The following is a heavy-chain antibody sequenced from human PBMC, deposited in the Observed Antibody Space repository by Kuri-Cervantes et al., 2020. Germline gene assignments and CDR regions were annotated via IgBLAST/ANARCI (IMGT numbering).Heavy chain of an antibody. V-gene: IGHV4-34*01. Sequence: LRLSCAVYGGSFSGYYWSWIRQPPGKGLEWIGEINHSGSTNYNPSLKSRVTISVDTSKNQFSLKLSSVTAADTAVYYCARLVEVEVVVPAAIPSGNDFWSGYSLFFDYWGQGTLVTVSS. CDR2: INHSGST. CDR3: ARLVEVEVVVPAAIPSGNDFWSGYSLFFDY. CDR1: GGSFSGYY. D-gene: IGHD3-3*01. J-gene: IGHJ4*02.